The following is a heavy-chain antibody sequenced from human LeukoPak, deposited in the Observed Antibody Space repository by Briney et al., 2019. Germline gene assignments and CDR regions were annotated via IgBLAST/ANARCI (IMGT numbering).Heavy chain of an antibody. CDR1: GYTFTGYG. Sequence: GASVKVSCKASGYTFTGYGISWVRQAPGQGLEWMGWISAYNGNTNYVKKFQGRVTMTTDTSTTTAYMELRSLRSDDTAVYYCARDDLGYRNGGSCYSLYDYWGQGTLVTVSS. CDR2: ISAYNGNT. CDR3: ARDDLGYRNGGSCYSLYDY. J-gene: IGHJ4*02. D-gene: IGHD2-15*01. V-gene: IGHV1-18*01.